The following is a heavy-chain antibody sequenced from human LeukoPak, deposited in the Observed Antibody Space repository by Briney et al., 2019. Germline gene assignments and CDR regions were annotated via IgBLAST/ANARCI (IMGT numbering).Heavy chain of an antibody. CDR1: GFTFSSYS. Sequence: GGSLRLSCAASGFTFSSYSMNWVRQPPGKGLEWVSSISSISSYIYYADSVKGRFTISRDNAKNSLYLQMNSLRAEDTAVYYCARVGHYYDSSGYYFFYYFDYWGQGTLVTVSS. CDR2: ISSISSYI. D-gene: IGHD3-22*01. CDR3: ARVGHYYDSSGYYFFYYFDY. J-gene: IGHJ4*02. V-gene: IGHV3-21*01.